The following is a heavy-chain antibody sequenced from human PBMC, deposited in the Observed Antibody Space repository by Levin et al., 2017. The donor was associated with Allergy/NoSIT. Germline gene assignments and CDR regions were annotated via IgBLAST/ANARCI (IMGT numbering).Heavy chain of an antibody. CDR2: MNPNSGNT. J-gene: IGHJ5*01. CDR1: GYRFTNYD. CDR3: ARPVGAVGLSLNCFDS. V-gene: IGHV1-8*01. Sequence: PGASVKVSCKASGYRFTNYDIIWVRQATGQGLEWVGWMNPNSGNTGYAPKFQGRVTLTRNNSIETAYMELSGLTPDDTAVYYCARPVGAVGLSLNCFDSWGQGTLVTVSS. D-gene: IGHD3-10*01.